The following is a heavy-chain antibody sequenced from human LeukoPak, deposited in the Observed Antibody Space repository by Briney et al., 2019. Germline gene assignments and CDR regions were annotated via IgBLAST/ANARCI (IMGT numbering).Heavy chain of an antibody. CDR3: ARSSGGSCYED. V-gene: IGHV4-38-2*02. CDR1: GYSISSGYY. Sequence: SETLSLTCTVSGYSISSGYYWGWIRQPPGKGLEWIGSIYRSGSTYYNPSLKSRVTISVDTSKNQFSLKLSSVTAADTAVYYCARSSGGSCYEDWGQGTLVTVSS. D-gene: IGHD2-15*01. J-gene: IGHJ4*02. CDR2: IYRSGST.